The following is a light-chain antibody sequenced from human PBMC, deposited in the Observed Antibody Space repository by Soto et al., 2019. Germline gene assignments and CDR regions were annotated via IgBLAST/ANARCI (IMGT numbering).Light chain of an antibody. Sequence: QSVLTQPPSASGTPGQRVTISCSGSSSNIGSNTVNWYQQLPGTAPKLLIYTNDQRPSGVPDRFSGSKSGTSASLAISGLQFEDEADYFCCSYTGNHTYHTYVFGTGTKVTVL. CDR2: TND. CDR1: SSNIGSNT. J-gene: IGLJ1*01. V-gene: IGLV1-44*01. CDR3: CSYTGNHTYHTYV.